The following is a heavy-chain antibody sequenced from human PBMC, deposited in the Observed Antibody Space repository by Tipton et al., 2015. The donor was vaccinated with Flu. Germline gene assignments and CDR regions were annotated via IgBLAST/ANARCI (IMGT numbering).Heavy chain of an antibody. CDR1: DYSISSGFY. V-gene: IGHV4-38-2*01. CDR3: ARLTYYYGSGTSDY. CDR2: VYHSGNT. D-gene: IGHD3-10*01. Sequence: TLSLTCAVSDYSISSGFYWGWIRQPPGKGLEWIGSVYHSGNTYYNPSLKSRVTISVDTSKNQFSLKLSSVTAADTAVYYCARLTYYYGSGTSDYWGQGTLVTVSS. J-gene: IGHJ4*02.